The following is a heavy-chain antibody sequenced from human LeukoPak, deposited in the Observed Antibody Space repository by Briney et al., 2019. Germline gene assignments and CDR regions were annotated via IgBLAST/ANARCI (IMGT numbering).Heavy chain of an antibody. CDR2: IYYSGST. Sequence: SETLSLTCAVSGGSISSGGYSWSWIRQPPGKGLEWIGYIYYSGSTYYNPSLKSRVTISVDTSKNQFSLKLSSVTAADTAVYYCARVPKPSRHYFDYWGQGTLVTVSS. CDR1: GGSISSGGYS. CDR3: ARVPKPSRHYFDY. V-gene: IGHV4-30-4*07. J-gene: IGHJ4*02.